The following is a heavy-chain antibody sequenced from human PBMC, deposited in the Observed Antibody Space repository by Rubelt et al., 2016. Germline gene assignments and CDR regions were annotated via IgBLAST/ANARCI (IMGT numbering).Heavy chain of an antibody. Sequence: KPSETLSLTCAVYGGSFSGYYWSWIRQPPGKGLEWIGEINHSGSTNYNPSLKSRVTISVDTSKNQFSLKLSSVTAADTAVDYCARAHYYGSGSYYRKYNWFDPWGQGTLVSVSS. CDR2: INHSGST. D-gene: IGHD3-10*01. CDR1: GGSFSGYY. CDR3: ARAHYYGSGSYYRKYNWFDP. J-gene: IGHJ5*02. V-gene: IGHV4-34*01.